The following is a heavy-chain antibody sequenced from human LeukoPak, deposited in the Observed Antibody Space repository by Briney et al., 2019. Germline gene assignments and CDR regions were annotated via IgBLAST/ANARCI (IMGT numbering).Heavy chain of an antibody. CDR3: ASTLECGGDCYEDAFDI. CDR1: GGSISTSAYY. CDR2: IYYSGST. Sequence: SETLSLTCIVSGGSISTSAYYWSWIRQPPGKGLEWIGYIYYSGSTNYNPSLKSRVTISVDTSKNQFSLKLSSVTAADTAVYYCASTLECGGDCYEDAFDIWGQGTMVTVSS. J-gene: IGHJ3*02. D-gene: IGHD2-21*02. V-gene: IGHV4-61*08.